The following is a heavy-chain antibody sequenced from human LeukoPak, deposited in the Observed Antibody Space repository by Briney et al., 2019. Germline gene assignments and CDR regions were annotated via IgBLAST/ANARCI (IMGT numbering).Heavy chain of an antibody. CDR2: IYYSGST. CDR3: ARAAVAEVDY. V-gene: IGHV4-39*07. D-gene: IGHD6-19*01. Sequence: PSETLSLTCTVSGGSISSSSYYWGWIRQPPGKGLEWIGSIYYSGSTYYNPSLKSRVTISVDTSKNQFSLKLSSVTAADTAVYYCARAAVAEVDYWGQGTLVTVSS. CDR1: GGSISSSSYY. J-gene: IGHJ4*02.